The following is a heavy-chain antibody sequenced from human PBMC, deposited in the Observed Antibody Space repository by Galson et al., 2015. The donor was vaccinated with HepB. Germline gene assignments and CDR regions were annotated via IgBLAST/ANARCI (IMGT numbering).Heavy chain of an antibody. D-gene: IGHD6-13*01. J-gene: IGHJ5*02. CDR2: SDPSGGT. CDR3: ARQGGPPQKYSSSWFAGTTIENWFDP. CDR1: GESFSGYY. V-gene: IGHV4-34*01. Sequence: SETLSLTCAVYGESFSGYYWSWIRQPPGEGLEWIGESDPSGGTNYNPSLKSRVTISVDTSKNQFSLKINSVTAADTALYYCARQGGPPQKYSSSWFAGTTIENWFDPWGQGTLVTVSS.